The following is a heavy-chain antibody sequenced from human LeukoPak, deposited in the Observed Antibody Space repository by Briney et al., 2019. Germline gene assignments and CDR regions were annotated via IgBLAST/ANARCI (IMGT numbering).Heavy chain of an antibody. Sequence: SETLSLTCTVSGDSITSYYWTWIRQPPGKGLEWIGYVHHSGSTNYNPSLKSRLTISVDTSKNQFSLKLTSVSAADTAVHYCARHNSYLVSAAYDYWGQGALVTVSS. CDR1: GDSITSYY. V-gene: IGHV4-59*01. CDR3: ARHNSYLVSAAYDY. CDR2: VHHSGST. D-gene: IGHD2-15*01. J-gene: IGHJ4*02.